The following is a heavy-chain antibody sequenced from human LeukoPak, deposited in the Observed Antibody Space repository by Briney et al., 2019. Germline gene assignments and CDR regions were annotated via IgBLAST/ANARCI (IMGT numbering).Heavy chain of an antibody. Sequence: SGPTLVKPTQTLTLTCPFSGFSISTRGVGVGWFRQPPGKALEWLAHIYWDDDKRYSPSLKSRLTITKGTSKNQVVLTMTDIGPMDTATYYCAHRGYAYSYFDYWGQGTLVTVSS. CDR3: AHRGYAYSYFDY. D-gene: IGHD2-2*01. CDR2: IYWDDDK. CDR1: GFSISTRGVG. V-gene: IGHV2-5*02. J-gene: IGHJ4*02.